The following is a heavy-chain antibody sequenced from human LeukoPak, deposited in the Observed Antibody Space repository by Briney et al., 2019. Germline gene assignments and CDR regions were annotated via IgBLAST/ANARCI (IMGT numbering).Heavy chain of an antibody. Sequence: TSETLSLTCTVSGGSIRGSSYYWSWIRQPPGKGLEWIGEINHSGSTNYNPSLKSRVTISVDTSKNQFSLKLSSVTAADTAVYYCARGRGIAAALGYWGQGTLVTVSS. CDR2: INHSGST. CDR3: ARGRGIAAALGY. V-gene: IGHV4-39*07. D-gene: IGHD6-13*01. J-gene: IGHJ4*02. CDR1: GGSIRGSSYY.